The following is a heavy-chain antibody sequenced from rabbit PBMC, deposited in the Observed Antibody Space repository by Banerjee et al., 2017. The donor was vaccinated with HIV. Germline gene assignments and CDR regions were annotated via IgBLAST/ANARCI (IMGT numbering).Heavy chain of an antibody. CDR2: IYAGSGGST. CDR1: GFSFSSGYY. V-gene: IGHV1S45*01. J-gene: IGHJ3*01. CDR3: SRSYDGGDGAGYTRLDL. D-gene: IGHD4-2*01. Sequence: QEQLEESGGDLVKPEGSLTITCTASGFSFSSGYYMCWVRQAPGKGLEWIACIYAGSGGSTYYASWARGRFTISKTSSTTVTLQMTSLTAADTATYLCSRSYDGGDGAGYTRLDLWGPGTLVTVS.